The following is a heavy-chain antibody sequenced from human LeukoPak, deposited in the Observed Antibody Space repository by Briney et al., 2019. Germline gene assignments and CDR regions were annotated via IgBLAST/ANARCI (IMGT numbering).Heavy chain of an antibody. CDR3: ARDTPGRNWFDP. V-gene: IGHV4-59*12. CDR2: IYYSGST. CDR1: GGSLSSYY. J-gene: IGHJ5*02. Sequence: SETLSLTCTVSGGSLSSYYWSWIRQPPGKGLEWIGYIYYSGSTNYNPSLKSRVTISVDTSKNQFSLKLSSVTAADTAVYYCARDTPGRNWFDPWGQGTLVTVSS.